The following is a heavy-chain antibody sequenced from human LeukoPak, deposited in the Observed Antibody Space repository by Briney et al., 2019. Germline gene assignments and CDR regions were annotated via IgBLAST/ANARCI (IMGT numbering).Heavy chain of an antibody. D-gene: IGHD5-24*01. V-gene: IGHV3-30*18. Sequence: GGSLRLSCAASGFTFSSYGMHWVRQAPGKGLEWVAVISYDGSNKYYADSVKGRFTISRDNSKNTLYLQMNSLRAEDTAVYYCAKDQRWLLTGGYFDYWGQGTLVTVSS. J-gene: IGHJ4*02. CDR1: GFTFSSYG. CDR3: AKDQRWLLTGGYFDY. CDR2: ISYDGSNK.